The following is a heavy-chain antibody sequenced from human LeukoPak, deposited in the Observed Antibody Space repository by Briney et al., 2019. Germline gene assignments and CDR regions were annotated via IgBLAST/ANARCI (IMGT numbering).Heavy chain of an antibody. CDR3: ARVGGYCSSTSCYKWEDY. CDR1: GYSISSGYY. J-gene: IGHJ4*02. V-gene: IGHV4-38-2*01. D-gene: IGHD2-2*02. CDR2: IYHSGST. Sequence: PSETLSLTCAVSGYSISSGYYWGWIRQPPGKGLEWIGSIYHSGSTYYNPSLKSRVTISVDTSKNQFSLKLSSVTAADTAVHYCARVGGYCSSTSCYKWEDYWGQGTLVTVSS.